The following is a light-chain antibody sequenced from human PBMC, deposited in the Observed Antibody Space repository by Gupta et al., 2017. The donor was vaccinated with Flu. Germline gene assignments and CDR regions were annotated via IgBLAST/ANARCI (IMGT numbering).Light chain of an antibody. CDR3: QSSDSSLSGSV. J-gene: IGLJ3*02. Sequence: QSVLTQPPSLSGAPGQRVTMSCAGSISNIGAGYDVHWYQQLPGTAPKLLIYGNSNRPSGVPDRFSGSKSGTSASLAITGLQAEDEADYYCQSSDSSLSGSVFGGGTHLTVL. CDR1: ISNIGAGYD. CDR2: GNS. V-gene: IGLV1-40*01.